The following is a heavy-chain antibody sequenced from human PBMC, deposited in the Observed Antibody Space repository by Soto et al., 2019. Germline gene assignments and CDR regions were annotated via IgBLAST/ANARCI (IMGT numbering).Heavy chain of an antibody. Sequence: QVQLVQSGAEVKKPGSSVKVSCKASGGTFSSYAISWVRQAPGQGLEWMGGIIPIFGTANYAQKFQGRVTITADESTSTAYMELSSLRSEDTDVYYCARGITGTTFSYYYYGMDVWGQGTTVTVSS. CDR2: IIPIFGTA. D-gene: IGHD1-20*01. CDR3: ARGITGTTFSYYYYGMDV. V-gene: IGHV1-69*01. J-gene: IGHJ6*02. CDR1: GGTFSSYA.